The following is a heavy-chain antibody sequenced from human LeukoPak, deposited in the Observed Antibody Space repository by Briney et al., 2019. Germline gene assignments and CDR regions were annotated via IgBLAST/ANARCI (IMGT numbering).Heavy chain of an antibody. V-gene: IGHV4-4*02. CDR2: IYQSGST. CDR1: GGSISSSNW. D-gene: IGHD3-22*01. J-gene: IGHJ4*02. CDR3: ARGGGYYDSSGYFGY. Sequence: SETLSLTCAVSGGSISSSNWWSWVRQPPGKGLEGIGEIYQSGSTNYNPSLKRRATLAVDKSKNQFSLKLSSVTAADTAVYYCARGGGYYDSSGYFGYWGQGTLVTVSS.